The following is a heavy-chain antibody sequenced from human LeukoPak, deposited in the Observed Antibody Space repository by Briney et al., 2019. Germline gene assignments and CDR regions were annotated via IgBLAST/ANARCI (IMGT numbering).Heavy chain of an antibody. CDR3: ASMCSSTSCPFDY. D-gene: IGHD2-2*01. Sequence: SETLSLTCTVCGGSISSSSYYWGWIRQPPGKGLEWIGSIYYSGSTYYNPSLKSRVTISVDTSKNQFSLKLSSVTAADTAVYYCASMCSSTSCPFDYWGQGTLVTVSS. CDR2: IYYSGST. V-gene: IGHV4-39*01. J-gene: IGHJ4*02. CDR1: GGSISSSSYY.